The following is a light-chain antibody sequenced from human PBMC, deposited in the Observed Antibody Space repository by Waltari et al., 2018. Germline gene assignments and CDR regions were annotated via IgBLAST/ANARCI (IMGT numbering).Light chain of an antibody. Sequence: ETVMTQSPATLSVSPGARATLSCRASQSVSSNLAWYQQKPGQDPRLLIYGASTRATGIPARFSGSGSGTEFTLTISSLQSEDFAVYYCQQYNNWPRTFGQGTKVEIK. CDR3: QQYNNWPRT. CDR1: QSVSSN. CDR2: GAS. V-gene: IGKV3-15*01. J-gene: IGKJ1*01.